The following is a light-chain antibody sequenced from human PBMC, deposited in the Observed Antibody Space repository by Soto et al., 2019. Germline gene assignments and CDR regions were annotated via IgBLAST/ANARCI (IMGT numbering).Light chain of an antibody. CDR2: VAS. Sequence: EIVMTQSPATLSVSPGERATLSCRASQSVNNNLAWYQQKPGQAPRLLIYVASTRATGIPARFSGSGSGTEFTLTISSLQSEDFAVYYCQQYNTWPIAFGQGTKPEIK. J-gene: IGKJ2*01. CDR3: QQYNTWPIA. V-gene: IGKV3-15*01. CDR1: QSVNNN.